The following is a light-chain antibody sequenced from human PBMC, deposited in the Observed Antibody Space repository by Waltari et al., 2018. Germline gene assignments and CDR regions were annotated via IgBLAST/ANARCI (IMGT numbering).Light chain of an antibody. Sequence: SSELTQDPAVSVSLGQTVRITCQGDSRRLVYVSWFHQKPGQAPALVIYGKNNRPSGIPDRFSASTSGSTASLTITGAQAEDEADYYCHSRDSSGDVIIGGGTKLTVV. V-gene: IGLV3-19*01. CDR1: SRRLVY. CDR2: GKN. CDR3: HSRDSSGDVI. J-gene: IGLJ2*01.